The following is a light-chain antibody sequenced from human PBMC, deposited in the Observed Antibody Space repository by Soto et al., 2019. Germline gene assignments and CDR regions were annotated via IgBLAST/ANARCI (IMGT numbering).Light chain of an antibody. J-gene: IGKJ3*01. CDR1: QRLLYSNGTNY. V-gene: IGKV2-28*01. CDR2: VGS. CDR3: LQAQQSPFT. Sequence: DTVMTQSPLSLPVTPGEAASISCRPSQRLLYSNGTNYLDWYRQKPGQSPQLLIYVGSNRASGVPARFSGSGSGTDFTLKISRVEAEDVGTYYCLQAQQSPFTFGHGTRVDIK.